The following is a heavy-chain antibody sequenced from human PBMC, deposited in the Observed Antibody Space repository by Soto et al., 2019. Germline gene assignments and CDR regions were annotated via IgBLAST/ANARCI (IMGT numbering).Heavy chain of an antibody. CDR2: IYYSGST. V-gene: IGHV4-59*01. J-gene: IGHJ4*02. CDR1: GGSISSYY. CDR3: ARDKITGLFDY. Sequence: PSETLSLTCTVSGGSISSYYWSWIRQPPGKGLEWIGYIYYSGSTNYNPSLKSRVTISVDTSKNQFSLKLSSVTAADTAVYYCARDKITGLFDYWGQETLVTVSS. D-gene: IGHD2-8*02.